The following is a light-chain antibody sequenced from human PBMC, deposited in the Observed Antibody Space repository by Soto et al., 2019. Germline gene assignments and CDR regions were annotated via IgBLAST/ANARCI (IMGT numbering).Light chain of an antibody. V-gene: IGKV3-11*01. CDR3: QQRDNWPFT. Sequence: EIVLTQSPATLSLSPGERATLSCRASQSVGSYLAWFQQRPGQAPRLVIHDASKRATGIPARFSGSGSGTDFSLTISGLEHDDFAVYYCQQRDNWPFTFGPGTTVDIK. CDR1: QSVGSY. J-gene: IGKJ3*01. CDR2: DAS.